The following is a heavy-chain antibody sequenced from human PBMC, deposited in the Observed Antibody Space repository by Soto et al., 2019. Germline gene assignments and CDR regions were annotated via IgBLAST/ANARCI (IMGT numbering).Heavy chain of an antibody. CDR1: GGSISSYY. J-gene: IGHJ4*02. D-gene: IGHD3-9*01. CDR2: IYYSGIT. Sequence: QVQLQESGPGLVKPSETLSLTCTVSGGSISSYYWSWIRQPPGKGLEWIGYIYYSGITNYNPSLKSRVNISVDTSKNHFSLKLSSVTAADTAVYYCARLGDILTGYADYWGQGTLVTVSS. V-gene: IGHV4-59*08. CDR3: ARLGDILTGYADY.